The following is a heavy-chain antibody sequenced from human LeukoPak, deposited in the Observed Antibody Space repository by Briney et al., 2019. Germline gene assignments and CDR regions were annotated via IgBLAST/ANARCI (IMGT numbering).Heavy chain of an antibody. V-gene: IGHV1-2*06. CDR2: INPNSGGT. D-gene: IGHD6-13*01. J-gene: IGHJ6*02. CDR3: ASPTRERYSSSWYKAPPPYGMDV. CDR1: GYTLTDYY. Sequence: ASVKVSCKASGYTLTDYYMHWVRQAPGQGLEWMGRINPNSGGTNYAQKFQGRVTMTRDTSISTVYMELSSLRSEDTAVYYCASPTRERYSSSWYKAPPPYGMDVWGQGTTVTVSS.